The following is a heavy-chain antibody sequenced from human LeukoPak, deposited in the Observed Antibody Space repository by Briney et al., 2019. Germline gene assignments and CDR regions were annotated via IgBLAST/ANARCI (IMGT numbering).Heavy chain of an antibody. J-gene: IGHJ4*02. CDR1: GYTFTGYY. CDR2: INPNSGGT. V-gene: IGHV1-2*02. Sequence: ASVKVSCKASGYTFTGYYMHWVRQAPGQGLEWMGWINPNSGGTNYAQKFQCRVTMTRDTSISTAYMELSRLRSDDTAVYYCARDRQEYSYGANFDYWGQGTLVTVSS. CDR3: ARDRQEYSYGANFDY. D-gene: IGHD5-18*01.